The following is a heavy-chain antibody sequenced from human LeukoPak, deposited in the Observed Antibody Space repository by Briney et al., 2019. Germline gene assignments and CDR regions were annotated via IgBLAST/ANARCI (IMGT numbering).Heavy chain of an antibody. CDR3: ARDPPRGSCIDY. CDR1: GFTFSSYA. CDR2: ISSGSSYI. V-gene: IGHV3-21*01. D-gene: IGHD2-15*01. Sequence: GGSLRLSCAASGFTFSSYAMSWVRQAPGKGLEWVSSISSGSSYIYYADSVKGRFTISRDNAKNSLYLQMNSLRAEDTAVYYCARDPPRGSCIDYWGQGTLVTVSS. J-gene: IGHJ4*02.